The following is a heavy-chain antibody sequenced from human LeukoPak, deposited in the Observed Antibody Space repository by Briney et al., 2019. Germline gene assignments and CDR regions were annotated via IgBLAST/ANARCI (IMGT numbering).Heavy chain of an antibody. Sequence: PGRSLRLSCAASGFTFSSYGMHWVRQAPGKGLEWVAVIWYDGGNKYYADSVKGRFTISRDNSKNTLYLQMNSLRAEDTAVYYCARALYGSGSDGMDVWGQGTTVTVSS. V-gene: IGHV3-33*08. CDR3: ARALYGSGSDGMDV. CDR1: GFTFSSYG. J-gene: IGHJ6*02. CDR2: IWYDGGNK. D-gene: IGHD3-10*01.